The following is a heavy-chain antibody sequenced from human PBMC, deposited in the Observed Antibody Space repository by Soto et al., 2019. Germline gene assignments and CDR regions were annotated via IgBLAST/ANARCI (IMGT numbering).Heavy chain of an antibody. J-gene: IGHJ4*02. D-gene: IGHD5-18*01. CDR1: GFNFNFSV. CDR3: ARVEGGRGYSYGL. CDR2: IRNKANSYTT. Sequence: GGSLRLSCTASGFNFNFSVVHWVRQASGKGLEWVGRIRNKANSYTTEYAASVKGRFTISRDDSKNSLFLQMNSLKNEDTAVYFCARVEGGRGYSYGLWGQGTLVTVSS. V-gene: IGHV3-72*01.